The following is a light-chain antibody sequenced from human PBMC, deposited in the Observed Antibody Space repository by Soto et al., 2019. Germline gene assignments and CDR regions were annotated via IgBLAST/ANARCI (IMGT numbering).Light chain of an antibody. Sequence: QSVLTQPASVSGSPGQSITISCTGTRSDVGSYNLVSWYQHHPGKAPKLMIYEVSKRPSGVSNRFSGSKSGNTASLTISGLQAEDEADYYCCSYGGSSSLDIVFGGGTKVTVL. J-gene: IGLJ2*01. CDR1: RSDVGSYNL. CDR2: EVS. CDR3: CSYGGSSSLDIV. V-gene: IGLV2-23*02.